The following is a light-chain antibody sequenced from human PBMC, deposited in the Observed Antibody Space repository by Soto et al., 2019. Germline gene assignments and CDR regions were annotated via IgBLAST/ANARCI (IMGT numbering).Light chain of an antibody. CDR3: QHYNSYSEA. CDR2: MAS. V-gene: IGKV1-5*03. Sequence: DIQMTQSPSTLSGSVGDRVTITCRARQTISSWLAWYQQKPGKAPKLLIYMASTLKSGVPSRFSGSGSGTEFTLTIRSLQPDDFATYYCQHYNSYSEAFGQGTKVDIK. J-gene: IGKJ1*01. CDR1: QTISSW.